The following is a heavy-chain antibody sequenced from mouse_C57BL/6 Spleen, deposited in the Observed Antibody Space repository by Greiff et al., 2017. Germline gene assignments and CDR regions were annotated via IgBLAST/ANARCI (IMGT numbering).Heavy chain of an antibody. CDR1: GFNIKDDY. CDR3: TTGGITTAMDY. D-gene: IGHD1-2*01. V-gene: IGHV14-4*01. CDR2: IDPENGDT. J-gene: IGHJ4*01. Sequence: EVQLQQSGAELVRPGASVKLSCTASGFNIKDDYMHWVKQRPEQGLEWIGWIDPENGDTEYASKFQGKATITADTSSNTAYLQLSSLTSEDTAVYYCTTGGITTAMDYWGQGTSVTVSS.